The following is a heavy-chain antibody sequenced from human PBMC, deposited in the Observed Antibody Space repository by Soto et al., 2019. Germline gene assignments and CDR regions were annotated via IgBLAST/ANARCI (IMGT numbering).Heavy chain of an antibody. CDR2: MNPNSGNT. Sequence: QVQLVQSGAEVKKPGASVKVSCKASGYTFTSYDINWVRQATGQGLEWMGGMNPNSGNTGYAQKFQGRVTMTRNTSISTAYMELSSLRSEDTAVYYCARVGYYYDSSGYYLSFDYWGQGTLVTVSS. CDR1: GYTFTSYD. J-gene: IGHJ4*02. D-gene: IGHD3-22*01. V-gene: IGHV1-8*01. CDR3: ARVGYYYDSSGYYLSFDY.